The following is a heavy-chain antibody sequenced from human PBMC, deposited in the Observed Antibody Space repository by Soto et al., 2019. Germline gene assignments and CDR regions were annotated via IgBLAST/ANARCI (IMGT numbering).Heavy chain of an antibody. J-gene: IGHJ6*02. Sequence: SVKVSCKASGGTFSSYAISWVRQAPGQGLEWMGGIIPIFGTANYAQKFQGRVTITADKSTSTAYMELSSLRSEDTAVYYCARGAGFWSGYDYYGMDVWGQGTTATVSS. CDR3: ARGAGFWSGYDYYGMDV. V-gene: IGHV1-69*06. D-gene: IGHD3-3*01. CDR1: GGTFSSYA. CDR2: IIPIFGTA.